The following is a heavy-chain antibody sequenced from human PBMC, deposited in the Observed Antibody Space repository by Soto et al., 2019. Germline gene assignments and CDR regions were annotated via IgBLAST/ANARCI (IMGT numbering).Heavy chain of an antibody. J-gene: IGHJ5*02. Sequence: QVQLQESGPGLVKPSQTLSLTCTVSGDSVSSSSYYWSWIRQHPGKGLEWIGYSHHSGTTYYNPSLKSRITLSVDTSKSHFSLRLSSVTAADTAVYYCASGLGYKAWGQGTLVTVSS. CDR3: ASGLGYKA. V-gene: IGHV4-31*03. CDR1: GDSVSSSSYY. D-gene: IGHD5-12*01. CDR2: SHHSGTT.